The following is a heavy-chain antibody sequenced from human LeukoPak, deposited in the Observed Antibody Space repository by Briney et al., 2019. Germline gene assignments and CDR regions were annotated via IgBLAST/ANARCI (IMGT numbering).Heavy chain of an antibody. V-gene: IGHV3-33*01. D-gene: IGHD3-10*01. CDR3: AREIFGSGGYPDF. CDR2: IWHGGSHK. CDR1: GFSFDTYA. J-gene: IGHJ4*02. Sequence: GGSLRLSCAASGFSFDTYAMHWVRQAPGQGLEWVALIWHGGSHKFYSNSVRGQFTISRDNSKNTVYLQMNNLRPDDTAVYYCAREIFGSGGYPDFWGQGTLVTVSS.